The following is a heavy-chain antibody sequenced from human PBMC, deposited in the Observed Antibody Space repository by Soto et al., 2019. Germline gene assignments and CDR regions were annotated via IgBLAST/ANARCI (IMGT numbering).Heavy chain of an antibody. V-gene: IGHV4-4*02. J-gene: IGHJ5*02. Sequence: SETLSLTCTVSGDSISKNNWWICVRQPPGKGLEWIGEIHQSGSTNYSPSLKGRVTISVDNSKNKFSLKLRSVSAADTAVYYCARVPIIVEIPPARPGWFDPWGQGTLITVSS. CDR3: ARVPIIVEIPPARPGWFDP. CDR1: GDSISKNNW. D-gene: IGHD2-2*01. CDR2: IHQSGST.